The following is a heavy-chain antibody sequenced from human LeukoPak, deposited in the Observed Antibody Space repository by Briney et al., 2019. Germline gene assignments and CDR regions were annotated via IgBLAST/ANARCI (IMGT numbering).Heavy chain of an antibody. J-gene: IGHJ5*02. Sequence: GGSLELSCAASGLTLSSYWLSWVRQAPGKGLEWVANIKQDGSEKYYVDSVKGRFTISRDNAKNSLYLQMNSLRAEDTAVYYCARVRRIAAAGEGLSWGQGTLVTVPS. CDR3: ARVRRIAAAGEGLS. V-gene: IGHV3-7*03. CDR1: GLTLSSYW. D-gene: IGHD6-13*01. CDR2: IKQDGSEK.